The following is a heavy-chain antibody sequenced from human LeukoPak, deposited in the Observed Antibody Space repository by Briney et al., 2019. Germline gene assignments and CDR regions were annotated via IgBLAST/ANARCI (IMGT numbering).Heavy chain of an antibody. D-gene: IGHD3-10*01. CDR1: GYIFTSYA. Sequence: ASVKVSCKASGYIFTSYAMHWVRQAPGQRLEWVGWINAGNGNTKYSQKFQGRVTITRDTSTSTAYMELRSLRSDDTAVYYCARDREDLLWFGEKEDWFDPWGQGTLVTVSS. V-gene: IGHV1-3*01. J-gene: IGHJ5*02. CDR2: INAGNGNT. CDR3: ARDREDLLWFGEKEDWFDP.